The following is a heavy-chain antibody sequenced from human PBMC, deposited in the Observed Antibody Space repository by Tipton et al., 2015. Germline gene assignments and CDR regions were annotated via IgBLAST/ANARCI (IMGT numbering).Heavy chain of an antibody. V-gene: IGHV5-51*01. CDR1: GYSFTSYW. D-gene: IGHD6-13*01. CDR2: IYPGDTNA. Sequence: QSGAEVKKPGESLKISCKGSGYSFTSYWIGWVRQMPGKGLEWMGIIYPGDTNARYSPSFQGQVTISADKSISTAYLQWSSLKASDSAIYYCARRIAAGTVYFDFWGQGTLVTVSS. J-gene: IGHJ4*02. CDR3: ARRIAAGTVYFDF.